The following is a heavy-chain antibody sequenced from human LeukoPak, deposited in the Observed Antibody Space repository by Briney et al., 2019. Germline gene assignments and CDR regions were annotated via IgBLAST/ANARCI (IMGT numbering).Heavy chain of an antibody. Sequence: SVKVSCKASGGTFSSYGFSWVRQAPGQGLEWMGGIIPIFGTANYAQKFQGRVTITTDESTSTAYMELSSLRSEDTAVYYCARAQYCSSTSCYTDAFDIWGQGTMVTVSS. V-gene: IGHV1-69*05. D-gene: IGHD2-2*02. J-gene: IGHJ3*02. CDR2: IIPIFGTA. CDR1: GGTFSSYG. CDR3: ARAQYCSSTSCYTDAFDI.